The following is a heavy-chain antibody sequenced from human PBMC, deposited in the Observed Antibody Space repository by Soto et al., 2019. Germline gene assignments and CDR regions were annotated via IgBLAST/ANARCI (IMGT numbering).Heavy chain of an antibody. CDR3: ARDTPLGNWNYVGGDYYYYYYMDV. D-gene: IGHD1-7*01. CDR1: GFTFSSYS. Sequence: GGSLRLSCAASGFTFSSYSMNWVHQAPGKGLEWVSSISSSSSYIYYADSVKGRFTISRDNAKNSLYLQMNSLRAEDTAVYYCARDTPLGNWNYVGGDYYYYYYMDVWGKGTTVTVSS. V-gene: IGHV3-21*01. J-gene: IGHJ6*03. CDR2: ISSSSSYI.